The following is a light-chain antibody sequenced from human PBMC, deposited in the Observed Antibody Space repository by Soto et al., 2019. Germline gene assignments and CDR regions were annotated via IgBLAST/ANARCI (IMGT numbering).Light chain of an antibody. Sequence: QSVLTQPPSVSGAPGQRVTISCTGTSSNLGADYDVHWYQQVPGTAPNRLIYGNIYRPSGVPDRFSGSRSGASASLDIVGLQAEDEADYYCQSFDSNLDGPIFGGGTKLTVL. CDR2: GNI. CDR1: SSNLGADYD. J-gene: IGLJ2*01. V-gene: IGLV1-40*01. CDR3: QSFDSNLDGPI.